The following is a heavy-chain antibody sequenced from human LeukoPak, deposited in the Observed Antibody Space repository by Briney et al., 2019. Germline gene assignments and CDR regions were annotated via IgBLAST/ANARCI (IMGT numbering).Heavy chain of an antibody. J-gene: IGHJ4*02. CDR3: AKDPPYSSSWYEGDY. Sequence: GGSLRLSCAASGFTFSSYGMPWVRQAPGKELEWVAVISYDGSNKYYADSVKGRFTISRDNSKNTLYLQMNSLRAEDTAVYYCAKDPPYSSSWYEGDYWGQGTLVTVSS. CDR1: GFTFSSYG. D-gene: IGHD6-13*01. CDR2: ISYDGSNK. V-gene: IGHV3-30*18.